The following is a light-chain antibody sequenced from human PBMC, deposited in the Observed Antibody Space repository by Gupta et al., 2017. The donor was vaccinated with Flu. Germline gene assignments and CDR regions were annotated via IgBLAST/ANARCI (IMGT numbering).Light chain of an antibody. Sequence: PATLSLFTGERATLSCRASQSIDTYLAWYQHKACQAPRLVIYDASKRATGIPARFSGSGSGTDFTLTISSLESEDFAVYYCQQRSSWPRTFGQGTKLEIK. CDR3: QQRSSWPRT. CDR2: DAS. CDR1: QSIDTY. V-gene: IGKV3-11*01. J-gene: IGKJ2*01.